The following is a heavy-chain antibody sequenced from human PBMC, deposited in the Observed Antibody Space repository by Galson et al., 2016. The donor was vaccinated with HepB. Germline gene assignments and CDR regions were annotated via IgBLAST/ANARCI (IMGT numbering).Heavy chain of an antibody. V-gene: IGHV5-51*01. J-gene: IGHJ5*02. CDR3: ARQGAPASEGGKWLDP. CDR1: GYSFTKYW. Sequence: QSGAEVKNPGESLKISCKTSGYSFTKYWIVWVRQVPGKGLEYMGMIYPGDSDTRYSPSFQGQVTISTDKSISTTYLQWHSLKASDSAIYYCARQGAPASEGGKWLDPWGRGTLVTVSS. CDR2: IYPGDSDT. D-gene: IGHD6-13*01.